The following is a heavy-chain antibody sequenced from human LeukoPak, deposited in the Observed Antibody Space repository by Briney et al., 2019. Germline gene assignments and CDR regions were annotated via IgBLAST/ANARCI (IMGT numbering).Heavy chain of an antibody. Sequence: ASVKVSCKASGYTFTGYYMHWVRQAPGQGLEWMGWISAYNGNTNYAQKLQGRVTMTTDTSTSTAYMELRSLRSDDTAVYYCARAPGGGNNFDYWGQGALVTVSS. V-gene: IGHV1-18*04. CDR1: GYTFTGYY. D-gene: IGHD1-26*01. J-gene: IGHJ4*02. CDR2: ISAYNGNT. CDR3: ARAPGGGNNFDY.